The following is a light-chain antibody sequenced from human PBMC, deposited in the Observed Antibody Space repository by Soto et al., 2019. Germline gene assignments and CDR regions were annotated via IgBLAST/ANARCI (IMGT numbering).Light chain of an antibody. CDR2: WAS. Sequence: DIVMTQSPESLAVSLGERAAINCKSSRSVLSTSNNKNYLAWYQQKPGHPPTLLIYWASTRQSGVPDRFSGSGSGTDFTLSISRLQAEDVAIYYCQQFYSTPTFGQGTKVEVK. CDR1: RSVLSTSNNKNY. J-gene: IGKJ1*01. CDR3: QQFYSTPT. V-gene: IGKV4-1*01.